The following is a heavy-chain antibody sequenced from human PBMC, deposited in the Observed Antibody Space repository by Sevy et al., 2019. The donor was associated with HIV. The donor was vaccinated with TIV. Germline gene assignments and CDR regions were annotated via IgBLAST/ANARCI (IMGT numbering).Heavy chain of an antibody. D-gene: IGHD5-12*01. CDR2: IKFDESET. Sequence: GGCLRLSCAASGFTFSRHWMQCVRQAPGKGLVWVSRIKFDESETTYADSVKGRFTISRDNAKNTVFLQMNSLRSEDTAVYYCARCHRGSDYFDYWGQGTPVSVSS. V-gene: IGHV3-74*01. CDR1: GFTFSRHW. J-gene: IGHJ4*02. CDR3: ARCHRGSDYFDY.